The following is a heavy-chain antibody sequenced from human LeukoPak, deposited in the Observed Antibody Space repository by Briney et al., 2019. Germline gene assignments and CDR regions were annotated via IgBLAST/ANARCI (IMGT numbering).Heavy chain of an antibody. CDR2: IYHSGST. J-gene: IGHJ5*02. CDR1: GGSISSSSYY. CDR3: ARDARLRYGIDP. V-gene: IGHV4-39*07. Sequence: SETLSLTCTVSGGSISSSSYYWGWIRQPPGTGLEWIGSIYHSGSTYYNPSLKSRVTISVDTSKNQFSLKLSSVTAADTAVYYCARDARLRYGIDPWGQGTLVTVSS. D-gene: IGHD5-12*01.